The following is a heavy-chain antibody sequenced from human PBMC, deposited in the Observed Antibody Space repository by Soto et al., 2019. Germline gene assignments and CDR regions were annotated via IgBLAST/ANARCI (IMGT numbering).Heavy chain of an antibody. J-gene: IGHJ4*02. V-gene: IGHV4-59*01. CDR2: IYYSGAI. CDR3: VRGETKAHFDY. Sequence: QVQLQESGPGLVKPSETLSLTCSVSGDSIKYYYWNWIRQPPGKGLEWIGYIYYSGAINYNPSLKSRVTISKNQFSLQLSSVTAADTAVYYCVRGETKAHFDYWGQGILVTVSS. D-gene: IGHD3-16*01. CDR1: GDSIKYYY.